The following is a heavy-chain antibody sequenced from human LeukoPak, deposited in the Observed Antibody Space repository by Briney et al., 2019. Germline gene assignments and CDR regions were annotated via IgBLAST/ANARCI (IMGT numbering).Heavy chain of an antibody. Sequence: SETLSLTCTVSGGSISSSSYYWGWIRQPPGKGLEWIGSIYYSGSTYYNPSLKSRVTISVDTSKNQFSLKLSSVTAADTAVYYCARALKQWLARRLYYYYYMDVWGKGTTVTVSS. V-gene: IGHV4-39*07. CDR3: ARALKQWLARRLYYYYYMDV. J-gene: IGHJ6*03. CDR1: GGSISSSSYY. D-gene: IGHD6-19*01. CDR2: IYYSGST.